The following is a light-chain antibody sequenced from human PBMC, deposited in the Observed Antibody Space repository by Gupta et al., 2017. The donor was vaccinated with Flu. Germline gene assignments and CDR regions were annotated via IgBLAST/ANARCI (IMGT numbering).Light chain of an antibody. V-gene: IGLV2-14*01. Sequence: ITTTTTETTSGVGGDKYVFCYHPPPAQAPNLLFYEVSSRRSAVAARFSASKYATTAALTITWLQAEEEADYYCHSDRNSSNTWVFGGGTKLTVL. CDR3: HSDRNSSNTWV. CDR2: EVS. CDR1: TSGVGGDKY. J-gene: IGLJ3*02.